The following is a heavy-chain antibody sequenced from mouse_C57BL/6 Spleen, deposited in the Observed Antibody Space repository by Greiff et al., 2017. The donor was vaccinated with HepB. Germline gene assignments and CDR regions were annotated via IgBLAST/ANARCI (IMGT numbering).Heavy chain of an antibody. CDR1: GFSLTSYG. V-gene: IGHV2-2*01. J-gene: IGHJ4*01. Sequence: QVQLQQSGPGLVQPSQSLSITCTVSGFSLTSYGVHWVRQSPGKGLEWLGVIWSGGSTDNNAAFISRLSISKDNSKSQVFFKMNSLQADDTAIYYCARERVDYWGQGTSVTVSS. CDR3: ARERVDY. CDR2: IWSGGST.